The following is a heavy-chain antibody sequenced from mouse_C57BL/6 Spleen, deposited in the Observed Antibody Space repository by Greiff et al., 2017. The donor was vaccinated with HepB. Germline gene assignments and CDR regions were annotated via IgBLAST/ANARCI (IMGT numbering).Heavy chain of an antibody. CDR3: ARGVYYYGSSPIDY. CDR1: GYTFTSYW. CDR2: IDPSDSYT. D-gene: IGHD1-1*01. V-gene: IGHV1-69*01. J-gene: IGHJ2*01. Sequence: VQLQQPGAELVMPGASVKLSCKASGYTFTSYWMHWVKQRPGQGLEWIGEIDPSDSYTNYNQKFKGKSTLTVDKSSSTAYMQLSSLTSEDSAVYYCARGVYYYGSSPIDYWGQGTTLTVSS.